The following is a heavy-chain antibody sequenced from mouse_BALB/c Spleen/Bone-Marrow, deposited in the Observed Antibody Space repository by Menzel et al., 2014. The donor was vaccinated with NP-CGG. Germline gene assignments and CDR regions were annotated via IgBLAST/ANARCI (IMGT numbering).Heavy chain of an antibody. V-gene: IGHV1S137*01. CDR1: GYTFTDYA. J-gene: IGHJ4*01. CDR2: INPYFGDI. CDR3: ARGYSNNYAMDY. D-gene: IGHD2-5*01. Sequence: QVQLQQPGAELVRPGASVKISCKGSGYTFTDYAMHWVKQSHAEGLEWIGVINPYFGDISYNQKFKGKATIAVDKTTRTVYMELARLTAEDSAIYYCARGYSNNYAMDYWGQGTSVTVSS.